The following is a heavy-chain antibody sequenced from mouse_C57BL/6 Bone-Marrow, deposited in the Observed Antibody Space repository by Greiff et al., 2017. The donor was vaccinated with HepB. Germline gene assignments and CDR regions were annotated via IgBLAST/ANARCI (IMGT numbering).Heavy chain of an antibody. V-gene: IGHV5-12*01. J-gene: IGHJ3*01. CDR1: GFTFSDYY. Sequence: EVKLMESGGGLVQPGGSLKLSCAASGFTFSDYYMYWVRQTPEKRLEWVAYISNGGGSTYYPDTVKGRFTISRDTAKKTLYLQMSRLKSEDTAMYYCARHGGKNYGSFAYWGQGTLVTVSA. CDR3: ARHGGKNYGSFAY. CDR2: ISNGGGST. D-gene: IGHD1-1*01.